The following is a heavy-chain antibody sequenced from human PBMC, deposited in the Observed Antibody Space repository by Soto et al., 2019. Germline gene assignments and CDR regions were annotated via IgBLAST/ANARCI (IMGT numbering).Heavy chain of an antibody. CDR2: IYWDDDK. CDR3: AHNVVVVAATWLPYNWFDP. CDR1: GFSLSTSGVG. J-gene: IGHJ5*02. V-gene: IGHV2-5*02. D-gene: IGHD2-15*01. Sequence: GSGPTLVNPTQTLTLTCTFSGFSLSTSGVGVGWIRQPPGKPLEWLALIYWDDDKRYSPSLKSRLTITKDTSRNQVVLTMTNMEPVDTATYYCAHNVVVVAATWLPYNWFDPWGQGTLVTVSS.